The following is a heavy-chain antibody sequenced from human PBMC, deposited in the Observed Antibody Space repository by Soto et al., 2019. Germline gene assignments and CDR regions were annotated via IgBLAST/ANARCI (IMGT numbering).Heavy chain of an antibody. D-gene: IGHD5-18*01. J-gene: IGHJ2*01. CDR2: ISLNNGDT. Sequence: QVQLVQSGAEVRKPGASVKVSCTASGYSFPNHGITWVRQAPGQGLEWMGWISLNNGDTKYAQKVQCRVTMTPDTSTSTGYMELWNLSYDDTAVYYCARVYSYGSNWFFDLWGRGTLVTVSS. CDR3: ARVYSYGSNWFFDL. CDR1: GYSFPNHG. V-gene: IGHV1-18*04.